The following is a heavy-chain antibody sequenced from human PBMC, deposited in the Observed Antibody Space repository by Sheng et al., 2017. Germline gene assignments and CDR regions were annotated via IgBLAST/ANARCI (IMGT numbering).Heavy chain of an antibody. J-gene: IGHJ6*03. D-gene: IGHD7-27*01. CDR1: GGSISSSSYY. V-gene: IGHV4-39*01. Sequence: QLQLLESGPGLVKPSETLSLTCTVFGGSISSSSYYWGWIRQPPGKGLEWIGSIYYSGSTYYNTSLKSRVTISVATSKNQVSLKLTSVTAADTAVYYCARHPSAGDGVGYYYYYMDVWGKGTTVTV. CDR3: ARHPSAGDGVGYYYYYMDV. CDR2: IYYSGST.